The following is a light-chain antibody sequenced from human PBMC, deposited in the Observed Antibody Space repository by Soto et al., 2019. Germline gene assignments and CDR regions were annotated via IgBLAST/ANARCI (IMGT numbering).Light chain of an antibody. Sequence: EILMTQSPATLSVSPGASAPLSCRASHRVNTYLAWYQQRPGQAPRLLIYDASTRATGIPARFSGSGSGTEFTLTISSLQSEDFAVYYCQQYNNWWTSGQGTKVDI. V-gene: IGKV3-15*01. CDR1: HRVNTY. CDR2: DAS. J-gene: IGKJ1*01. CDR3: QQYNNWWT.